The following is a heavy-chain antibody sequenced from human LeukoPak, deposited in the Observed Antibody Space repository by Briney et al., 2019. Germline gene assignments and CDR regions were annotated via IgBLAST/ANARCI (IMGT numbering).Heavy chain of an antibody. D-gene: IGHD3-3*01. Sequence: SETLSLXCTVSGGSTSSSSYYWGWIRQPPGKGLEWIGSIYYSGSTYYNPSLKSRVTISVDTSKNQFSLKLSSVTAADTAVYYCTRQLYYDFWSGYLLDYWGQGTLVTVSS. V-gene: IGHV4-39*01. CDR3: TRQLYYDFWSGYLLDY. CDR2: IYYSGST. CDR1: GGSTSSSSYY. J-gene: IGHJ4*02.